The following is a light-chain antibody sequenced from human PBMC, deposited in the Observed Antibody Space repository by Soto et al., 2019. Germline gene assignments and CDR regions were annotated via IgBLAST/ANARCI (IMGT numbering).Light chain of an antibody. CDR3: QKYGSSPGT. CDR2: NAF. CDR1: QSVSSSY. J-gene: IGKJ4*01. Sequence: EIVLTQSPVTLSLSPGEIATLSCSASQSVSSSYLAWYQQKPGQAPRLLIYNAFNRATGIPDRFSGSGSGTDFTLTISRLEPEDFAVYYCQKYGSSPGTFGGGTKVDIK. V-gene: IGKV3-20*01.